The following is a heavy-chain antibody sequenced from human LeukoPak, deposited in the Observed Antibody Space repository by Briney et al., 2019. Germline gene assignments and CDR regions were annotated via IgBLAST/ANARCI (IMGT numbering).Heavy chain of an antibody. J-gene: IGHJ6*02. CDR1: GYTFTSYY. V-gene: IGHV1-46*01. Sequence: ASVKVSCKASGYTFTSYYMHWVRQAPGQGLEWMGIINPSGGSTSYAQKFQGRVTMTRDTSTSTVYMELSSLRSEDTAVYYCARSGDIVVVPAAIQRYYYYGMDVWGQGTTVTVSS. D-gene: IGHD2-2*01. CDR3: ARSGDIVVVPAAIQRYYYYGMDV. CDR2: INPSGGST.